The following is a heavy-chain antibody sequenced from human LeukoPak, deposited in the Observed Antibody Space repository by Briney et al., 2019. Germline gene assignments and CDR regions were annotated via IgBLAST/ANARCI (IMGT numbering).Heavy chain of an antibody. J-gene: IGHJ4*02. CDR3: ARSSTRMYSSSPMDY. D-gene: IGHD6-6*01. V-gene: IGHV4-59*01. Sequence: PSETLSLTCAVYGGSFSGYYWSWIRQPPGKGLEWIGYIYYSGSTNYNPSLKSRVTISVDTSKNQFSLKLSSVTAADTAVYYCARSSTRMYSSSPMDYWGQGTLVTVSS. CDR1: GGSFSGYY. CDR2: IYYSGST.